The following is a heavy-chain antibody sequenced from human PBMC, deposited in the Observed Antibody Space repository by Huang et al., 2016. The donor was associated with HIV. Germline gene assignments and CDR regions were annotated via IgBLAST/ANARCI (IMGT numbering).Heavy chain of an antibody. V-gene: IGHV1-18*01. CDR3: ARKATVTAGIDY. Sequence: QIQLVQSAAEVKKPGASVKVSCRASGYTFSTYGISWVRQAPGQGLEWMGWISADNGDLKFAQNFKVRLTMTTDTSTLTAYMELRSLRSDDTALYYCARKATVTAGIDYWGQGTLVTVSS. D-gene: IGHD4-17*01. J-gene: IGHJ4*02. CDR2: ISADNGDL. CDR1: GYTFSTYG.